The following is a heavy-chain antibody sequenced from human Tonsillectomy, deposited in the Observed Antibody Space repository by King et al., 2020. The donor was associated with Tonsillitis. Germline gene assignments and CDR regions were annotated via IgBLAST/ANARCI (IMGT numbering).Heavy chain of an antibody. Sequence: VQLVESGGRLVQPGVSLRLSCAASGFTFSDYWMGWVRQAPGKGLEWVANIKFDESEEVYVDSVQGRFTISRDNAKKSLYLEMNSLSADDTAVYFCARVGEAGVDFWGQGTLVTVSS. D-gene: IGHD6-19*01. CDR3: ARVGEAGVDF. CDR1: GFTFSDYW. V-gene: IGHV3-7*03. J-gene: IGHJ4*02. CDR2: IKFDESEE.